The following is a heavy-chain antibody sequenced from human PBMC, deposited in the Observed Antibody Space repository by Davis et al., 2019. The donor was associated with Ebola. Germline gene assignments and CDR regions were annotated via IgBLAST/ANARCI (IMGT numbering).Heavy chain of an antibody. CDR2: INHSGST. CDR1: GGSFSGYY. Sequence: SETLSLTCAVYGGSFSGYYWSWIRQPPGKGLEWIGEINHSGSTNYNPSLKSRVTISVDTSKHQFSLKLDSVTAADTAIYYCARTIDFWSGYLDYWGQGISVTVSS. D-gene: IGHD3-3*01. V-gene: IGHV4-34*01. J-gene: IGHJ4*02. CDR3: ARTIDFWSGYLDY.